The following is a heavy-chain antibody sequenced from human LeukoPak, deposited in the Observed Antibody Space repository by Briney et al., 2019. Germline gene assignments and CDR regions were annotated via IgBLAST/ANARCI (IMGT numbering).Heavy chain of an antibody. Sequence: SETLSLTCAVYGGSFSGYYWSWIRQPPGKGLEWIGEINHSGSTNYNPSLKSRVTISVDTSKNQFSLKLSSVTAADTAVYYCARDGTPIMVYAFSYYYYGMDVWGQGTTVTVSS. CDR2: INHSGST. CDR3: ARDGTPIMVYAFSYYYYGMDV. V-gene: IGHV4-34*01. D-gene: IGHD2-8*01. CDR1: GGSFSGYY. J-gene: IGHJ6*02.